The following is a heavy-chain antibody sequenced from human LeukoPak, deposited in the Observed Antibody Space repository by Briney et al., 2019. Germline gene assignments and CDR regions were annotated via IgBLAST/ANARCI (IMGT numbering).Heavy chain of an antibody. CDR2: ISNSGSTR. CDR1: GFTFSDYY. V-gene: IGHV3-11*01. CDR3: GRAKEDYSGYGTYEQYYYFYMDV. D-gene: IGHD5-12*01. Sequence: PGGSLRLSCSASGFTFSDYYISWIRQAPGKGLEWVSYISNSGSTRYDADSVKGRFTNSRDNAKNSLYLHMNSLRAEDTAVYYCGRAKEDYSGYGTYEQYYYFYMDVWGKGTTVTVSS. J-gene: IGHJ6*03.